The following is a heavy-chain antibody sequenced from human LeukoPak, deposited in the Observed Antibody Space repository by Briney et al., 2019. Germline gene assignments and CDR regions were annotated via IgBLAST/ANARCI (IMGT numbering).Heavy chain of an antibody. CDR1: GFTVSSNY. Sequence: GGSLRLSCAASGFTVSSNYMSWVRQAPGKGLEWVSVIYSGGSTYYADSVKGRFTISRDNSKNTLYLQMNSLRAEDTAVYYCARVFAASAGFDYWGQGTLVTVSS. D-gene: IGHD6-13*01. V-gene: IGHV3-53*01. CDR2: IYSGGST. J-gene: IGHJ4*02. CDR3: ARVFAASAGFDY.